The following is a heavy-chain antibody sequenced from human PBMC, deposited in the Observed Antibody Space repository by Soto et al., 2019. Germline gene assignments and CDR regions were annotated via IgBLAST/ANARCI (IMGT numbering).Heavy chain of an antibody. CDR3: TRENIEKSDGLYDAFDI. V-gene: IGHV1-2*02. J-gene: IGHJ3*02. Sequence: ASVKVSCKTSGYTFTDYYTDWVRQAPGQGLEWMRWMNPKSGGAYFAQKFQGRVTLTRDTSIGTAYIEVNSLTSDDTAVYFCTRENIEKSDGLYDAFDIWGQGTTVTVSS. CDR2: MNPKSGGA. CDR1: GYTFTDYY. D-gene: IGHD2-15*01.